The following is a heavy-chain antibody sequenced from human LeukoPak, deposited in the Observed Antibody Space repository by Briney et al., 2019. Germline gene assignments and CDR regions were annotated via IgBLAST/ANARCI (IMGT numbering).Heavy chain of an antibody. V-gene: IGHV1-24*01. D-gene: IGHD2-15*01. Sequence: GASVKVSCKVSGYTLTELSMHWVRQAPGKWLEWMGGFDPEDGETIYAQKFQGRVTMTEDTSTDTAYMELSSLRSEDTAVYYCAPTLPLGEAAFDIWGQGTMVTVSS. CDR2: FDPEDGET. CDR1: GYTLTELS. CDR3: APTLPLGEAAFDI. J-gene: IGHJ3*02.